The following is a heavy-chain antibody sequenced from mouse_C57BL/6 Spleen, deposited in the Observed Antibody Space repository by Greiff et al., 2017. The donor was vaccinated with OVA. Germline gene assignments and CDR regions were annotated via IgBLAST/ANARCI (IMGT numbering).Heavy chain of an antibody. CDR3: TRESGDGYFDY. CDR2: ISSGGDYI. Sequence: EVMLVESGEGLVKPGGSLKLSCAASGFTFSSYAMSWVRQTPEKRLEWVAYISSGGDYIYYADTVKGRFTISRDNARNTLYLQMSSLKSEDTAMYYCTRESGDGYFDYWGQGTTLTVSS. J-gene: IGHJ2*01. CDR1: GFTFSSYA. V-gene: IGHV5-9-1*02. D-gene: IGHD1-3*01.